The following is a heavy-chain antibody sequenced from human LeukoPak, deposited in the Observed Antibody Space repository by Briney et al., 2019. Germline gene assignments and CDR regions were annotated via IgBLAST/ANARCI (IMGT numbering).Heavy chain of an antibody. Sequence: ASVKVSCKASGYTFTSYGISWVRQAPGQGLEWMGWIGAYNGNTNYAQKLQGRVTMTTDTSTSTAYMELRSLRSDDTAVYYCARDPPYSYGLKFYMDVWGKGTTVTISS. V-gene: IGHV1-18*01. D-gene: IGHD5-18*01. CDR1: GYTFTSYG. CDR3: ARDPPYSYGLKFYMDV. CDR2: IGAYNGNT. J-gene: IGHJ6*03.